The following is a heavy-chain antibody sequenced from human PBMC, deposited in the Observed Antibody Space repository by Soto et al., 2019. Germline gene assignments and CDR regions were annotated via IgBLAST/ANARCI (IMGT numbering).Heavy chain of an antibody. J-gene: IGHJ6*02. CDR3: ARGGSYDFWSGAGYYYYYGMDV. V-gene: IGHV1-69*13. Sequence: ASVKVSCKASGGTFSSYAISWVRQAPGQGLEWMGGIIPIFGTANYAQKFQGRVTITADESTSTAYMELSSLRSEDTAVYYCARGGSYDFWSGAGYYYYYGMDVWGQGTTVTVSS. CDR1: GGTFSSYA. CDR2: IIPIFGTA. D-gene: IGHD3-3*01.